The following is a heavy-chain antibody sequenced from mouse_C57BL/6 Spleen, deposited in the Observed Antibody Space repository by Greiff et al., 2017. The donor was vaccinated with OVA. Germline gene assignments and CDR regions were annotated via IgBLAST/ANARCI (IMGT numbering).Heavy chain of an antibody. Sequence: EVMLVESGGDLVKPGGSLKLSCAASGFTFSSYGMSWVRQTPDKRLEWVATISSGGSYTYYPDRVTGRFTLSRDNAKNTLYLQMSSLKSEDPAMYYCARLTTVVATDYAMDYWGQGTSVTVSS. CDR3: ARLTTVVATDYAMDY. CDR1: GFTFSSYG. J-gene: IGHJ4*01. V-gene: IGHV5-6*01. CDR2: ISSGGSYT. D-gene: IGHD1-1*01.